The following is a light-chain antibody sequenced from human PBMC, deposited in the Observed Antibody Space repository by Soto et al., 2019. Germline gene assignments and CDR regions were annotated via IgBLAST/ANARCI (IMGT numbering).Light chain of an antibody. CDR3: QQYNNWPPWT. Sequence: EIVMTQSPATLSVYPGERATLSCRASQSVSSNLAWYQQKPGQAPRLLIYGASTRATGIPARFSGSGSGTEFTLTISSLQSEDFAVYYCQQYNNWPPWTFGQGTKVEL. CDR2: GAS. J-gene: IGKJ1*01. CDR1: QSVSSN. V-gene: IGKV3-15*01.